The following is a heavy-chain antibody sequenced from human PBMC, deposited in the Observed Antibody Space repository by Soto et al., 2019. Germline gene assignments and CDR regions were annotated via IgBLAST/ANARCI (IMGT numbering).Heavy chain of an antibody. Sequence: EVQLVESGGGLVQPGGSLRLSCAASGFTFSSYWMHWVRQVPGKGLAWVARINSDGSRTSYADSVKGRFTISRDSAKNALYLQMNCLRADDTAVYYCAREGLDTAGFFDIWGHGTMVTVSS. CDR2: INSDGSRT. J-gene: IGHJ3*02. CDR3: AREGLDTAGFFDI. CDR1: GFTFSSYW. V-gene: IGHV3-74*01. D-gene: IGHD6-13*01.